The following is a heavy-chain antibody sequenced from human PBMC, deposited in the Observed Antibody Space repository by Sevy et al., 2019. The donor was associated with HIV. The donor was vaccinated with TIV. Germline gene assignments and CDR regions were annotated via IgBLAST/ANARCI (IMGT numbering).Heavy chain of an antibody. Sequence: SETLSLTCTVSGGSISSGGYYWSWIRRHPGKGLEWIGYIYYSGSTYYNPSLKSRVTISVDTSKNQFSLKLSSVTAADTAVYYCATCTSCYTLYAFDIWGQGTMVTVSS. CDR3: ATCTSCYTLYAFDI. V-gene: IGHV4-31*03. CDR2: IYYSGST. D-gene: IGHD2-2*02. J-gene: IGHJ3*02. CDR1: GGSISSGGYY.